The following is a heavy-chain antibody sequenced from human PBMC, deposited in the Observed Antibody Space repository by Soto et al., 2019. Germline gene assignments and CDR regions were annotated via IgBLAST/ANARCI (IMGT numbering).Heavy chain of an antibody. Sequence: QVQLVESGGGVVQPGRSLRLSCAASGFTFSGYALHWVRQAPGKGLEWVAVISGDGSNQYYADSVKGRFTISRDNSKNTLYLQMNSLRAEDTAVYYWARDLPPLVLTYYTGMDGWGQGTTVTVSS. D-gene: IGHD3-9*01. J-gene: IGHJ6*02. V-gene: IGHV3-30-3*01. CDR3: ARDLPPLVLTYYTGMDG. CDR2: ISGDGSNQ. CDR1: GFTFSGYA.